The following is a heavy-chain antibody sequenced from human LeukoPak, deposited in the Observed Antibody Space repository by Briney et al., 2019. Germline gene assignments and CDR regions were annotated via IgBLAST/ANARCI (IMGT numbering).Heavy chain of an antibody. V-gene: IGHV4-31*03. CDR3: ARSRSSGYSHFDL. Sequence: SETLSLTCTVSGGSISSGGYYWSWIRQHPGKGLEWIGYIYYSGSTYYNPSLKSRVTISVDASKNQFSLKLSSVTATDTAVYYCARSRSSGYSHFDLWGRGTLVTVSS. CDR2: IYYSGST. D-gene: IGHD3-22*01. J-gene: IGHJ2*01. CDR1: GGSISSGGYY.